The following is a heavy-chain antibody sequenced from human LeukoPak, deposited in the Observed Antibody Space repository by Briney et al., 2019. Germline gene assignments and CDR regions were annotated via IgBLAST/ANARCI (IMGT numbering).Heavy chain of an antibody. CDR1: GGSISSYY. CDR3: ARASTQGELRPFDY. CDR2: IYYSGRST. Sequence: SETLSLTCTVSGGSISSYYWSWIRQPPGKGLEWIGYIYYSGRSTNYNPSLKSRVTISIDTSKNQFSLKLSSVTAADTAVYYCARASTQGELRPFDYWGQGTLVTVSS. J-gene: IGHJ4*02. D-gene: IGHD3-16*01. V-gene: IGHV4-59*08.